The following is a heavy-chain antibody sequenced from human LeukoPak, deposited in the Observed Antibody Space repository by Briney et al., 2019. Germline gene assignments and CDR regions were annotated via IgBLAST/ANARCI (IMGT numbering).Heavy chain of an antibody. CDR1: GFTVSSNY. D-gene: IGHD6-19*01. Sequence: GGSLRLSCAASGFTVSSNYMSWVRQAPGKGLEWFSVIYSGGSTHYADSVKGRFTISRDNSKNTVYIQMNSLTAEDTAVYYCARDGYSSGWYAFDIWGQGTMVTVSS. J-gene: IGHJ3*02. V-gene: IGHV3-53*01. CDR3: ARDGYSSGWYAFDI. CDR2: IYSGGST.